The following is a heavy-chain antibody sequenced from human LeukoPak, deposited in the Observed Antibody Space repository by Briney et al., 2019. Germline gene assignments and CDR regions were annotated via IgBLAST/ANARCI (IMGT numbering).Heavy chain of an antibody. D-gene: IGHD6-19*01. Sequence: PGGSLRLSCAASGFTFSSYAMSWVRQAPGKGLEWASVISGSGGNTYYADSVKGRFSMSRDNSKNPLYLQMNSLRAEDTAIYYCAKDGKGAPVAGTGYFDYWGQGTLVTVSS. CDR2: ISGSGGNT. V-gene: IGHV3-23*01. CDR3: AKDGKGAPVAGTGYFDY. CDR1: GFTFSSYA. J-gene: IGHJ4*02.